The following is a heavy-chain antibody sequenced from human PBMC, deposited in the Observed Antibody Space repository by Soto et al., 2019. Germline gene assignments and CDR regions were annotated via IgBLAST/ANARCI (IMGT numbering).Heavy chain of an antibody. CDR3: ARSIVVVTALDY. Sequence: QVQLVQSGAEEKKPGASVKVSCKASGYTFTSYAMHWVRQAPGQRLEWMGWINARNGNTKYSQKFQGRVTITRDTTASTAYMELRSLRSEDTAVYYCARSIVVVTALDYWGQGTLVTVSS. D-gene: IGHD2-21*02. V-gene: IGHV1-3*05. J-gene: IGHJ4*02. CDR1: GYTFTSYA. CDR2: INARNGNT.